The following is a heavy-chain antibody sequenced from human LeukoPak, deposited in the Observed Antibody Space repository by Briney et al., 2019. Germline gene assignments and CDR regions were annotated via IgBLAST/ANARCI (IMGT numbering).Heavy chain of an antibody. CDR1: GYTFINYD. CDR2: MNPNTGNA. D-gene: IGHD5-18*01. J-gene: IGHJ6*02. Sequence: ASVKVSCKASGYTFINYDVNWVRQATGQGLEWMGWMNPNTGNAGFAQKFQGRVTMTRNTATSTAYMELSSLRSEDTAVYYCARKWIQLLTNGDYYYYYGMDVWGQGTTVTVSS. CDR3: ARKWIQLLTNGDYYYYYGMDV. V-gene: IGHV1-8*01.